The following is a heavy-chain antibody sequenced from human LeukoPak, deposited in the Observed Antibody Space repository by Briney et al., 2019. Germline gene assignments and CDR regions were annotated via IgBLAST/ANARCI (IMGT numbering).Heavy chain of an antibody. CDR3: ARGYGGYGLDV. D-gene: IGHD2-15*01. CDR1: GFTFSGYA. Sequence: GSLRLSCAASGFTFSGYAIHWVRQAPGKGLDWVAVISNDGTKEYYADSVKGRFTISRDGSKNTVFLQMNSLRAEDTAMFYCARGYGGYGLDVWGQGTTVTVSS. CDR2: ISNDGTKE. J-gene: IGHJ6*02. V-gene: IGHV3-30*04.